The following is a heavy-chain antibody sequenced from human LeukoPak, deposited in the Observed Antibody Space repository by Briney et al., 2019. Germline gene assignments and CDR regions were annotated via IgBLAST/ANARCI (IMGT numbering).Heavy chain of an antibody. CDR2: FLYSGTT. CDR1: GYSIDSGYY. CDR3: ATLVYSGSRYHFDT. Sequence: SETLSLTCAVSGYSIDSGYYWGWIRQPPGKGLEWIGNFLYSGTTTYRASLDSRLIISVDNSKNTVSLRLFSVTAADTAVYYCATLVYSGSRYHFDTRGQGTLVTVS. J-gene: IGHJ4*02. D-gene: IGHD1-26*01. V-gene: IGHV4-38-2*01.